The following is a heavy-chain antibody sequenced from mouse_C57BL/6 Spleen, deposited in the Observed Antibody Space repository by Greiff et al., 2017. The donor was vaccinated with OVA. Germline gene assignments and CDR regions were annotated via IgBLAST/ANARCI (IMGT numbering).Heavy chain of an antibody. CDR2: IRNKANGYTT. V-gene: IGHV7-3*01. D-gene: IGHD2-2*01. CDR1: GFTFTDYY. Sequence: EVQRVESGGGLVQPGGSLSLSCAASGFTFTDYYMSWVRQPPGKALEWLGFIRNKANGYTTEYSASVKGRFTISRDNSQSILYLQMNALRAEDSATYYCARYMGYDGFAYWGQGTLVTVSA. CDR3: ARYMGYDGFAY. J-gene: IGHJ3*01.